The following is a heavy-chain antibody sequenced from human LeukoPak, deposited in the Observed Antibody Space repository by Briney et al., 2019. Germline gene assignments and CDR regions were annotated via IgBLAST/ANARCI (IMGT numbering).Heavy chain of an antibody. D-gene: IGHD6-13*01. Sequence: GGSLRLSCAASGYTFSDYYMIWIRQAPGKGLEWVSYISSIGSTIYYADSVKGRFTISRDNAKNSLYLQMNSLRAEDTAVYYCARRGIAAAGTPFDYWGQGTLVAVSS. CDR3: ARRGIAAAGTPFDY. CDR2: ISSIGSTI. CDR1: GYTFSDYY. J-gene: IGHJ4*02. V-gene: IGHV3-11*01.